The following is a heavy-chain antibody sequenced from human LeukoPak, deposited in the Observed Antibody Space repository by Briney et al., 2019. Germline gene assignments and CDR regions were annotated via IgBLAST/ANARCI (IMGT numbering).Heavy chain of an antibody. J-gene: IGHJ4*02. CDR3: AKNAHYQGYSYGGIDY. D-gene: IGHD5-18*01. CDR2: ISYDGSDK. CDR1: GFTFSSYG. V-gene: IGHV3-30*18. Sequence: GGSLRLSCAASGFTFSSYGMPWVRQAPGKGLEWVAVISYDGSDKYSADSVKGRFTISRDNSKNTLYLQMNSLRAEDTAVYYCAKNAHYQGYSYGGIDYWGQGTLVTVSS.